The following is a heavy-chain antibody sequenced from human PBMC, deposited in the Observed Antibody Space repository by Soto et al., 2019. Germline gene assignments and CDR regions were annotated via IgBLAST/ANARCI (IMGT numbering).Heavy chain of an antibody. CDR3: ARDLWPQLARAYYYGMDV. J-gene: IGHJ6*02. V-gene: IGHV1-2*02. Sequence: ASVKVPCKASGYTFTGYYMHWVRQAPGQGLEWMGWINPNSGGTNYAQKFQGRVTMTRDTSISTAYMELSRLSSDDTAVYYCARDLWPQLARAYYYGMDVWGQGTTVTVSS. D-gene: IGHD6-13*01. CDR2: INPNSGGT. CDR1: GYTFTGYY.